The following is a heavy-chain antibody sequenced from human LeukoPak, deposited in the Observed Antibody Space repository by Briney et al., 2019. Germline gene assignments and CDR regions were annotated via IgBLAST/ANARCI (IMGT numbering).Heavy chain of an antibody. D-gene: IGHD5-24*01. CDR3: ATNDGYNYYFDY. J-gene: IGHJ4*02. Sequence: GGSLRLSCAASGFTFSSYWMSWVRQAPGKGLEWVATIKQDGSQTYYVDSVKGRFTISRDNARNSLYLQMNSLRGEDTAVYYCATNDGYNYYFDYWGQGTLVTVSS. CDR2: IKQDGSQT. CDR1: GFTFSSYW. V-gene: IGHV3-7*01.